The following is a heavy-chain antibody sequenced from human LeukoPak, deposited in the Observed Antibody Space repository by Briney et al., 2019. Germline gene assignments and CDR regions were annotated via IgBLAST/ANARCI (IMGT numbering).Heavy chain of an antibody. CDR2: IRSDGST. D-gene: IGHD1-26*01. CDR3: AREMYSGMYNDAFDI. J-gene: IGHJ3*02. Sequence: GGSLRLSCTDSGFTVSSNYMSWVRQAPGKGLEWVSVIRSDGSTNHADSVKGRFTISRDNSKNTLYLQMNNLRAEDTAMYYCAREMYSGMYNDAFDIWGQGTKVTVSS. V-gene: IGHV3-53*01. CDR1: GFTVSSNY.